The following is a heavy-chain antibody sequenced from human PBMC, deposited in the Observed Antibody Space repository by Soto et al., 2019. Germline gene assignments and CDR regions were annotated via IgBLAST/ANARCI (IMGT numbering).Heavy chain of an antibody. CDR3: ARDLLEMAFDY. CDR2: ISYDGSNK. V-gene: IGHV3-30-3*01. Sequence: GGSLRLSCAASGFTFSSYAMHWVRQAPGKGLEWVAVISYDGSNKYYADSVKGRFTISRDNSKNTLYLQMNSLRAEDTAVYYCARDLLEMAFDYWGQGTLVTVSS. D-gene: IGHD1-26*01. CDR1: GFTFSSYA. J-gene: IGHJ4*02.